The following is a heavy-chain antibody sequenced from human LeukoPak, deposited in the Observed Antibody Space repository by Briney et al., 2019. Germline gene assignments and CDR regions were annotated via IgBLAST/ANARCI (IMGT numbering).Heavy chain of an antibody. V-gene: IGHV1-69*05. J-gene: IGHJ6*03. CDR2: IIPIFGTA. CDR1: GGTFSSYA. CDR3: ARWIQLRPFAYYMDV. D-gene: IGHD5-18*01. Sequence: ASVKVSCKASGGTFSSYAISWVRQAPGQGLEWMGGIIPIFGTANYAKKFQGRVTITTDESTSTAYMELSSLRSEDTAVYYCARWIQLRPFAYYMDVWGKGTTVTVSS.